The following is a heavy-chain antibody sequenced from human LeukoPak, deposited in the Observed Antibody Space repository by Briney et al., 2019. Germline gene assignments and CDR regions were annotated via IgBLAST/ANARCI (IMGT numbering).Heavy chain of an antibody. CDR3: ARTIVPAVDFDY. Sequence: PSETLSLTCAVYGGSFSGYYWSWIRQPPGKGLEWIGEINHSGSTNYNPSLKSRVTISVDTSKNQFSLKLSSATAADTAVYYCARTIVPAVDFDYWGQGTLVTVSS. CDR2: INHSGST. D-gene: IGHD2-2*01. CDR1: GGSFSGYY. V-gene: IGHV4-34*01. J-gene: IGHJ4*02.